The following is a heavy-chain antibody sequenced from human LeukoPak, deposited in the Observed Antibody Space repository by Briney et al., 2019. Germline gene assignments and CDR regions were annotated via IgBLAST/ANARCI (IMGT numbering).Heavy chain of an antibody. J-gene: IGHJ4*02. Sequence: QTGGSLRLSCAASGFTFSSYGMHWVRQAPGKGLEWVAVISYDGSNKYYADSVKGRFTISRDNSKNTLYLQMNSLRAEDTAVYYCAKDSYAGVSSGSFIPLDYWGQGTLVTVSS. V-gene: IGHV3-30*18. CDR3: AKDSYAGVSSGSFIPLDY. D-gene: IGHD6-19*01. CDR2: ISYDGSNK. CDR1: GFTFSSYG.